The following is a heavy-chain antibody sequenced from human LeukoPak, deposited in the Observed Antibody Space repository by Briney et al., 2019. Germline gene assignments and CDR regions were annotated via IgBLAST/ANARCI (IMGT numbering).Heavy chain of an antibody. V-gene: IGHV5-51*01. J-gene: IGHJ6*02. Sequence: GESLKISCKGSGYTFTTHWIAWVRQLPGRGLEWMGIFYPGDSDTKYSPSFQGQVTISGDKSISTAHLQWSGLKASDTAMYYCASGMTTSHYYGLDVWGQGTTVTVSS. D-gene: IGHD4-17*01. CDR3: ASGMTTSHYYGLDV. CDR2: FYPGDSDT. CDR1: GYTFTTHW.